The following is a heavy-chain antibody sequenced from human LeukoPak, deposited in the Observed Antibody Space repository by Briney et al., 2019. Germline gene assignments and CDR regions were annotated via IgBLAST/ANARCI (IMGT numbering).Heavy chain of an antibody. CDR3: ARYFDWDDAFDI. CDR1: GYTFTGYY. CDR2: INPNSGGT. Sequence: VSVKVSCKASGYTFTGYYMHWVRQAPGQGLEWMGWINPNSGGTNYAQKFQGRVTMTRDTSISTAYMELSRLRSDDTAVYYCARYFDWDDAFDIWGQGTMVTVSS. D-gene: IGHD3-9*01. V-gene: IGHV1-2*02. J-gene: IGHJ3*02.